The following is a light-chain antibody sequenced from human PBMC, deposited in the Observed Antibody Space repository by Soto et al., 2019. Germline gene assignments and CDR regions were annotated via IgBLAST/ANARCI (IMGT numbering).Light chain of an antibody. CDR1: QDISNY. V-gene: IGKV1-33*01. J-gene: IGKJ4*01. CDR2: DAS. Sequence: DIQMTQSPSSLSASVGDRVTITCQASQDISNYLNWYQQKPGKAPKLLIYDASNLETGVPSRFXGSGYGTDFTFNISSLQPEDIATYYCQQYDNLPTLTFGGGTKVEIK. CDR3: QQYDNLPTLT.